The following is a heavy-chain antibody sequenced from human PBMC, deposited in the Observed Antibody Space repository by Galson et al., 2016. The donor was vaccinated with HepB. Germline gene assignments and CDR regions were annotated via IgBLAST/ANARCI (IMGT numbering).Heavy chain of an antibody. CDR3: ARDVLGGGYDFGGRGHYYYYYGMDV. J-gene: IGHJ6*04. V-gene: IGHV3-33*01. Sequence: SLRLSCAASGFTLSHFGMHWVRQAPGKGLEWLAVVWYDGSNEYYADSVRGRFTISRDNSKNTLYLQTNSLRVEDTAAYYCARDVLGGGYDFGGRGHYYYYYGMDVWGTGTTVTVSA. D-gene: IGHD5-12*01. CDR1: GFTLSHFG. CDR2: VWYDGSNE.